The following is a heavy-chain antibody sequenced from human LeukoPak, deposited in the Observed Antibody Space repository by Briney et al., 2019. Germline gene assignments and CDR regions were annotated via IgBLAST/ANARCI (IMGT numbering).Heavy chain of an antibody. J-gene: IGHJ5*02. Sequence: GGSLRLSCAASGFTFSSYSMNWVRQAPGKGLEWVSSISSSSSYIYYADSVKGRFTISRDNAKNSLYLQINSLRAEDTAVYYCASTVLNYDFWSGYEQNWFDPWGQGTLAIVSS. CDR3: ASTVLNYDFWSGYEQNWFDP. V-gene: IGHV3-21*01. CDR1: GFTFSSYS. CDR2: ISSSSSYI. D-gene: IGHD3-3*01.